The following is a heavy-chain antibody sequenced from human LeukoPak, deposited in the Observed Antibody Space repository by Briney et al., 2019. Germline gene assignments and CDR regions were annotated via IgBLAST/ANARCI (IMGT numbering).Heavy chain of an antibody. CDR3: ATCGTIIGAFDI. V-gene: IGHV1-18*01. D-gene: IGHD1/OR15-1a*01. Sequence: ASVKVSCKASGYTFTSYGISWVRQAPGQGLEWMGWISAYNGNTNYAQKLQGRVTMTTDTSTSTAYMKLRSLRSDDTAVYYCATCGTIIGAFDIWGQGTMVTVSS. J-gene: IGHJ3*02. CDR2: ISAYNGNT. CDR1: GYTFTSYG.